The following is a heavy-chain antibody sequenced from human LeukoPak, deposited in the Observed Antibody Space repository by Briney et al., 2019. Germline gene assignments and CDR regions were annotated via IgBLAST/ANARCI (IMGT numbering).Heavy chain of an antibody. CDR3: ARGLAASPLGYYYYMDV. D-gene: IGHD3-16*01. CDR2: IYHSGST. J-gene: IGHJ6*03. Sequence: SETLSLTCTVSGYSISSGYYWGWIRQPPGKGLEWIGSIYHSGSTYYNPSLKSRVTISVDTSKNQFSLKLSSVTAADTAVYYCARGLAASPLGYYYYMDVWGKGTTVTVSS. V-gene: IGHV4-38-2*02. CDR1: GYSISSGYY.